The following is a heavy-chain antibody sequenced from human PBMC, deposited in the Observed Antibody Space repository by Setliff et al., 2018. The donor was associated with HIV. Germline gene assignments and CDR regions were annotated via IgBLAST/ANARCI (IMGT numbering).Heavy chain of an antibody. CDR3: ARTRSGTYYGEMNWFDP. D-gene: IGHD3-10*01. V-gene: IGHV4-59*08. CDR1: GDSISSYY. Sequence: SETLSLTCTVSGDSISSYYWNWLWQFPGKGLEWIGFIFYTGSTTYNPSLNSRVTISVDTSKNRFSLTLRSVTAADTAVYYCARTRSGTYYGEMNWFDPWGQGILVTVSS. CDR2: IFYTGST. J-gene: IGHJ5*02.